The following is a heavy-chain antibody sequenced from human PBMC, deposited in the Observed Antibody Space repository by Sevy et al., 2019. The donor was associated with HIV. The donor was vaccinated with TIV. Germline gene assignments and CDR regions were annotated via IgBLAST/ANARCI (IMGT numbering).Heavy chain of an antibody. Sequence: GGSLRLSCAASGFTLSSYWMSWVRQAPGKGLEWVANINQDGSQKYYVDSVKGRFTVSRDTAKNSLYLQMNSLRAEDTAVYYCARAIAAAASHWGQGTLVTVSS. CDR3: ARAIAAAASH. V-gene: IGHV3-7*01. J-gene: IGHJ4*02. D-gene: IGHD6-25*01. CDR1: GFTLSSYW. CDR2: INQDGSQK.